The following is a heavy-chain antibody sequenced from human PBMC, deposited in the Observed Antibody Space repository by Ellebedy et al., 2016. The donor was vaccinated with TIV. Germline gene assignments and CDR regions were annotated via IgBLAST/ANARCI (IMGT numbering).Heavy chain of an antibody. CDR1: GFTFDDSA. D-gene: IGHD3-16*01. CDR3: ARDAPFMIRGSVVDY. J-gene: IGHJ4*02. V-gene: IGHV3-9*01. Sequence: GGSLRLSCAASGFTFDDSAMHWVRQAPGKGPEWVSGISWDSNYIGYADSVKGRFTISRDKSKNTVFLHMDNLRAEDTAVYYCARDAPFMIRGSVVDYWGQGTLVTVPS. CDR2: ISWDSNYI.